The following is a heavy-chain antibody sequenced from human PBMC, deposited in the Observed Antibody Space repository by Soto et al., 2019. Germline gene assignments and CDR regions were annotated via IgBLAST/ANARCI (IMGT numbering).Heavy chain of an antibody. CDR2: INPNSGGT. D-gene: IGHD6-6*01. CDR3: ARGGPLSIAARPFDY. CDR1: GYTFTGYY. V-gene: IGHV1-2*04. J-gene: IGHJ4*02. Sequence: ASVKVSCKASGYTFTGYYMHWVRQAPGQGLEWMGWINPNSGGTNYAQKLQSWVTMTRDTSISTAYMELSRLRSDDTAVYYCARGGPLSIAARPFDYWGRGTLVTVSS.